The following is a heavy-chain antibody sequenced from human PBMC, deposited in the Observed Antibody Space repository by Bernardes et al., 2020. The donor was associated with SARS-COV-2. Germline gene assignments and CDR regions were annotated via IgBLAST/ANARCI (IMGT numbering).Heavy chain of an antibody. CDR2: IKQDGSQK. D-gene: IGHD6-13*01. Sequence: GGSLRLSCAASGFTFSNYWMNWVRQAPGKGLEWVANIKQDGSQKYYVDSVKGRFTISRDNAKNSLYLQMNSLRAEDTAVYYCARSEAAAGIKSLWGKVGKVAYYYGMDVWGQGTTVTVSS. CDR3: ARSEAAAGIKSLWGKVGKVAYYYGMDV. V-gene: IGHV3-7*01. J-gene: IGHJ6*02. CDR1: GFTFSNYW.